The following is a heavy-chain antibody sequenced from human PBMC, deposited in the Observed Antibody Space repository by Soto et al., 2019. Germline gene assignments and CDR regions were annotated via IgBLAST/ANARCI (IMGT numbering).Heavy chain of an antibody. V-gene: IGHV4-30-4*01. CDR1: GGSISSGDYY. CDR3: ARDFPSYYYYYGMDV. Sequence: PSETLSLTCTVSGGSISSGDYYWSWIRQPPGKGLEWIGYIYYSGSTYYNPSLKSRVTISVDTSKNQFSLKLSSVTAADTAVYYCARDFPSYYYYYGMDVWGQGTTVTVSS. CDR2: IYYSGST. J-gene: IGHJ6*02.